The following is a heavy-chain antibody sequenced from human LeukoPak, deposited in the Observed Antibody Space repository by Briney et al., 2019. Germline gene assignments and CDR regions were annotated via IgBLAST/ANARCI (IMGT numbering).Heavy chain of an antibody. V-gene: IGHV3-7*01. CDR1: GFTFSSYW. Sequence: GGSLRLSCAASGFTFSSYWMSWVRQAPGKGLEWVANIKQDGSEKYYVDSVKGRFTISRDNAKNSLYLQMNSLRAEDTAVYYCAKDSFVDTAILDYWGQGTLVTVSS. J-gene: IGHJ4*02. CDR2: IKQDGSEK. CDR3: AKDSFVDTAILDY. D-gene: IGHD5-18*01.